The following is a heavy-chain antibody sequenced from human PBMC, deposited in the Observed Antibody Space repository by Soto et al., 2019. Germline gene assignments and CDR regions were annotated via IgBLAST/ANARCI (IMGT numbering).Heavy chain of an antibody. CDR3: TRVRAGTGPFDI. CDR2: IRSKAYGGTT. Sequence: PGGSLRLSCTASGFTCGDYAMSWFRQAPGKGLEWVGFIRSKAYGGTTEYAASVEGRFTISRDDSKSIAYLQMNSLKTEDTAVYYCTRVRAGTGPFDIWGQGTMVTVSS. J-gene: IGHJ3*02. CDR1: GFTCGDYA. V-gene: IGHV3-49*03. D-gene: IGHD1-1*01.